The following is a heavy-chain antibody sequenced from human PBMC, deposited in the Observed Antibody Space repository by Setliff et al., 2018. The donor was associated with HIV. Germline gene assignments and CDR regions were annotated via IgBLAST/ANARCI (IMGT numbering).Heavy chain of an antibody. Sequence: PSETLSLTCTVSGGSISSNSYYWGWIRQPPGKGLEWIGSIYHSGRTYYNPSLKSRVTISEDTSKNQFSLKLSAVTAADTAVYYCARDHVFGSRTGFDPWGPGILVTVSS. V-gene: IGHV4-39*07. CDR2: IYHSGRT. CDR1: GGSISSNSYY. D-gene: IGHD3-10*01. CDR3: ARDHVFGSRTGFDP. J-gene: IGHJ5*02.